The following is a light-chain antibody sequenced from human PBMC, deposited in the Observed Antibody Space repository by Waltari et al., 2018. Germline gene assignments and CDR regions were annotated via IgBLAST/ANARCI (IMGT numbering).Light chain of an antibody. CDR2: WAS. V-gene: IGKV4-1*01. Sequence: DIVMTQSPDSLAASVGARATINFKSSQSVLSTSNKTYFAWYQHKPGQPPKVLIYWASTRESGVPDRFSGSGSRTDFTLTISSLQAEDVAVYHCQQYLSSPLTFGGGTKVEIK. CDR1: QSVLSTSNKTY. J-gene: IGKJ4*01. CDR3: QQYLSSPLT.